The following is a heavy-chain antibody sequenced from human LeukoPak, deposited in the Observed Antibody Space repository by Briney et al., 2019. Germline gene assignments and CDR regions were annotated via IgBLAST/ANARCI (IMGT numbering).Heavy chain of an antibody. CDR3: ARGAPDILTGRPPGFDY. Sequence: GASVKVSCKASGGTFSSYAISWVRQAPGQGLECMGGIIPIFGTANYAQKFQGRVTITADESTSTAYMELSSLRSEDTAVYYCARGAPDILTGRPPGFDYWGQGTLVTVSS. CDR1: GGTFSSYA. CDR2: IIPIFGTA. V-gene: IGHV1-69*13. J-gene: IGHJ4*02. D-gene: IGHD3-9*01.